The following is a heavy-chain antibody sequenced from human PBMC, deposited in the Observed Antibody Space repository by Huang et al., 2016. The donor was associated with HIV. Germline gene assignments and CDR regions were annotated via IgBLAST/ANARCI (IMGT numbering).Heavy chain of an antibody. CDR1: GFTVSSHY. V-gene: IGHV3-53*01. J-gene: IGHJ4*02. D-gene: IGHD3-16*02. CDR3: AREGQAQGYRMGSWDY. CDR2: IHIGGST. Sequence: EVQLVESGGGLIEPGGSLRLSCVASGFTVSSHYMSWGRQAPGKGPELVSAIHIGGSTYYRDSGNGRFTISRDNSKNTLYLQRSSLRVEDTAIYYCAREGQAQGYRMGSWDYWGQGTLVAVSS.